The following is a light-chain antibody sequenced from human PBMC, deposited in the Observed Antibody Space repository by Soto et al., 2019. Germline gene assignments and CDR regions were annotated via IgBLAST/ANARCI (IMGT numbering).Light chain of an antibody. J-gene: IGKJ4*01. CDR3: MQALQTPVT. Sequence: DIVMPQSPLSLPVTPGEPASISCRSSQSLLYSNGYNYLDWYLQKPGQSPQLLIYLGSHRASGVSDRFSGSGSGTDFTLKISRLEAEDVGIYYCMQALQTPVTFGGGTKVDI. CDR1: QSLLYSNGYNY. V-gene: IGKV2-28*01. CDR2: LGS.